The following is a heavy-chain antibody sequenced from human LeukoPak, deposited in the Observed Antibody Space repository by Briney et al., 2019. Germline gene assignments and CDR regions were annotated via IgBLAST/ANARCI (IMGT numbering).Heavy chain of an antibody. V-gene: IGHV1-69*05. Sequence: GASVKVSCKASGGTFSSYASSWVRQAPGQGLEWMGGIIPIFGTTNYAQKFQGRVTVATDKSTGTAYMELSGLRSEDTAVYYCARGEGYSYGPVKYWGQGTLVTVSS. CDR3: ARGEGYSYGPVKY. CDR1: GGTFSSYA. CDR2: IIPIFGTT. J-gene: IGHJ4*02. D-gene: IGHD5-18*01.